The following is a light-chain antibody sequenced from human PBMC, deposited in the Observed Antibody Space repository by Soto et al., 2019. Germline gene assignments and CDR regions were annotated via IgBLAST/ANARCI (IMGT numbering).Light chain of an antibody. CDR1: QSLLHSDRNTY. J-gene: IGKJ1*01. Sequence: DIVMTQTPLSSPVTLGQAASISCRSSQSLLHSDRNTYLSWFQQRPGQPPRLLIYKVSDRFSGVPDRFSGSGAGTDFTLTISRVEAEDVGIYYCMPATQSHWTFGQGTKVEIK. CDR3: MPATQSHWT. V-gene: IGKV2-24*01. CDR2: KVS.